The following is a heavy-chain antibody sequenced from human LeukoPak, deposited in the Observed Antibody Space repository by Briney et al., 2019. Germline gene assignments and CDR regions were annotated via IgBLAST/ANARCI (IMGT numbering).Heavy chain of an antibody. J-gene: IGHJ4*02. D-gene: IGHD3-22*01. CDR2: ISHSGST. CDR3: ATAGGYYDSAGDY. CDR1: GGSISSYY. V-gene: IGHV4-34*01. Sequence: SETLSLTCTVSGGSISSYYWSWIRQPPGKGLEWIGEISHSGSTNYNPSLKSRVTISVDTSKNQFSLKVSSVTAADTAVYYCATAGGYYDSAGDYWGQGTLVTVSS.